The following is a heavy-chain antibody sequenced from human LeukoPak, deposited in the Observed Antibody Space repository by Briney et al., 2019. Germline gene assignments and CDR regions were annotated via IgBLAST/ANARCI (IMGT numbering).Heavy chain of an antibody. Sequence: SETLSLTCAVYGGSFSGYYWSWIRQPPGKGLEWNGEINHSGSTNYNPSLKSRVTISVDTSKNQFSLKLSSVTAADTAVYYCAVQYSYGPGYWGQGTLVTVSS. CDR2: INHSGST. V-gene: IGHV4-34*01. CDR1: GGSFSGYY. J-gene: IGHJ4*02. CDR3: AVQYSYGPGY. D-gene: IGHD5-18*01.